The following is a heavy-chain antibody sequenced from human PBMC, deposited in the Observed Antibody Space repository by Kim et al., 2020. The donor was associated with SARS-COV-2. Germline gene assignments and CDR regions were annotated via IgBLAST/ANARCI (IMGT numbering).Heavy chain of an antibody. CDR3: ARVKDYDYPFDY. Sequence: GGSLRLSCAASGFTVSSNYMSWVRQAPGKGLEWVSVIYSGGSTYYADSVKGRFTISRDNSKNTLYLQMNSLRAEDTAVYYCARVKDYDYPFDYWGQGTLVTVSS. V-gene: IGHV3-53*01. D-gene: IGHD3-16*01. CDR2: IYSGGST. J-gene: IGHJ4*02. CDR1: GFTVSSNY.